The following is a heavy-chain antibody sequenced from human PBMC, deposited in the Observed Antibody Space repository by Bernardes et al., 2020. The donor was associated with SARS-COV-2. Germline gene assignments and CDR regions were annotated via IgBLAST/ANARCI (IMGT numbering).Heavy chain of an antibody. CDR1: GGSIGSYY. CDR2: IYYSGST. J-gene: IGHJ2*01. D-gene: IGHD3-10*01. Sequence: ETLSLTCTVSGGSIGSYYWAWIRQPPGKGLEWIGYIYYSGSTNYNPSLKSRVTISVGRSQNQFSLNLSSVTPADTAVYYCARDLSHLVRRGFDLWGRGTLVTVSS. CDR3: ARDLSHLVRRGFDL. V-gene: IGHV4-59*01.